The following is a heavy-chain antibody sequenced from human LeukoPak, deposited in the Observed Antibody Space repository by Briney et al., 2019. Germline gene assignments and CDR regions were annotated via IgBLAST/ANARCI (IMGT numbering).Heavy chain of an antibody. J-gene: IGHJ4*02. CDR3: ARGLYYDSSGYYPRGFDY. CDR2: ISAYTGNT. V-gene: IGHV1-18*01. CDR1: GHTFTSYG. Sequence: GASVKVSCKASGHTFTSYGISWVRRAPGEGLEWMGWISAYTGNTNYAQKLQGRVTMTTDTSTSTAQMELRSLRSEDTAVCYCARGLYYDSSGYYPRGFDYWGQGTLVTVSS. D-gene: IGHD3-22*01.